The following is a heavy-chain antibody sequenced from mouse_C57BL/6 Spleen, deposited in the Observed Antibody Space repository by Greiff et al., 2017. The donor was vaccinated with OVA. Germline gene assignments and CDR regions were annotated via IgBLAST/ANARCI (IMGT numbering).Heavy chain of an antibody. J-gene: IGHJ4*01. CDR3: ARGHSNYGDYYAMDY. D-gene: IGHD2-5*01. V-gene: IGHV1-26*01. CDR1: GYTFTDYY. CDR2: INPNNGGT. Sequence: EVQLQQSGPELVKPGASVKISCKASGYTFTDYYMNWVKQSHGKSLEWIGDINPNNGGTSYNQKFKGKATLTVDKSSSTAYMELRSLTSEDSAVYYCARGHSNYGDYYAMDYWGQGTSVTVSS.